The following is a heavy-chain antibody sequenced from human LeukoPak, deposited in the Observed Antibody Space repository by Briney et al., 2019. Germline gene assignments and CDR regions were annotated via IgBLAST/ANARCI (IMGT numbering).Heavy chain of an antibody. D-gene: IGHD1-26*01. Sequence: ASVKVSCKASGYTFTSYYMHWVRQAPGQGLEWMGLINPTGGSTGYAQKFQGRVTMTRDTSTSTDYMELSSLRSEDTAIYYCARDNSVGDNAWWFDPWGQGTLVTVSS. CDR1: GYTFTSYY. J-gene: IGHJ5*02. CDR3: ARDNSVGDNAWWFDP. CDR2: INPTGGST. V-gene: IGHV1-46*01.